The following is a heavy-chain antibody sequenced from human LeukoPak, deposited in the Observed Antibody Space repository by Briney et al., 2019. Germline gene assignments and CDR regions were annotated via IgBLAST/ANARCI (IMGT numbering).Heavy chain of an antibody. J-gene: IGHJ4*02. CDR1: GYTFTDYY. V-gene: IGHV1-2*06. D-gene: IGHD5-18*01. CDR2: INCNTYDT. Sequence: ASVKVSCKASGYTFTDYYMHWVRQAPDKGLEWMGRINCNTYDTIYAQKFQGRVTMTRDTSISTAYMELSGLRSDDTAVYYCARLVTFQSRGYTYGYSWGQGTRVTV. CDR3: ARLVTFQSRGYTYGYS.